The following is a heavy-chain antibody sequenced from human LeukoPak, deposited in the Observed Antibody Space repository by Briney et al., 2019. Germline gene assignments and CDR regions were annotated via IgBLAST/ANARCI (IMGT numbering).Heavy chain of an antibody. Sequence: ASVKVSCKASGYTFTSYGISWVRQAPGQGLEWMGWMNPNSGGTNYAQKFQGRVTMTTDTSISTAYMELSRLRSDDTAVYYCARALPNWGSGDYWGQGTLVTVSS. D-gene: IGHD7-27*01. J-gene: IGHJ4*02. CDR3: ARALPNWGSGDY. CDR2: MNPNSGGT. CDR1: GYTFTSYG. V-gene: IGHV1-2*02.